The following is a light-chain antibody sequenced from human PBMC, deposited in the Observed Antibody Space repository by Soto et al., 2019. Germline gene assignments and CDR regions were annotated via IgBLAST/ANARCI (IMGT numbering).Light chain of an antibody. CDR1: QSVSNY. CDR3: QHRSDWPG. Sequence: EIVLTHSPGTLSLSPGERATLSCRASQSVSNYLAWYQQKPGQAPRLLIYEASNRATGISARFSGSGSGTDFTLTISSLEPEDFAVYYCQHRSDWPGFGQGTRLEIK. V-gene: IGKV3-11*01. CDR2: EAS. J-gene: IGKJ5*01.